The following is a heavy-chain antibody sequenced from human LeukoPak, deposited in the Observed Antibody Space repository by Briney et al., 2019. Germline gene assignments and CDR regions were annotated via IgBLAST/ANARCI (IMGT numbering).Heavy chain of an antibody. V-gene: IGHV2-5*08. CDR3: AHSTTTLYYFDY. J-gene: IGHJ4*02. D-gene: IGHD1-26*01. CDR1: GGSISSYYW. CDR2: IYWDDDK. Sequence: TLSLTCTVSGGSISSYYWSWIRQPPGKALEWLALIYWDDDKRYSPSLKSRLTITKDTSKNQVVLTMTNMDPVDTATYYCAHSTTTLYYFDYWGQGTLVTVSS.